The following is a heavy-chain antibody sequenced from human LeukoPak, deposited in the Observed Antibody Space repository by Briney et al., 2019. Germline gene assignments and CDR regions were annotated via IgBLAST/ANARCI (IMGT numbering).Heavy chain of an antibody. V-gene: IGHV4-4*07. CDR3: ARDSPFLSLPNGGNSAFDI. Sequence: SQTLSLTCTVSGGSMSSHDWTWIRQPAGKGLEWLGRIFTTGRTNYNPSLKSRLTMSIDTSKNEFSVRLTSVTAADTAMYYCARDSPFLSLPNGGNSAFDIWGQGTMVTVSS. J-gene: IGHJ3*02. CDR1: GGSMSSHD. CDR2: IFTTGRT. D-gene: IGHD4-23*01.